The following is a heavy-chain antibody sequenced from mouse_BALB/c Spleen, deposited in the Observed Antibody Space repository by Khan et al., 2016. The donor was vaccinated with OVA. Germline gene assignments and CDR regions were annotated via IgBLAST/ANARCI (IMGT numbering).Heavy chain of an antibody. D-gene: IGHD1-1*01. Sequence: EVQLQESGPGLVKPSQSLSLTCTVTGYSITSDYAWNWIRQFPGNKLEWMGFISYSGNTNYNPYLKSRISITRDTSKNPFFLQLNSVTTEDTATYYCARVYGGYFDYWGQGTTLTVSS. V-gene: IGHV3-2*02. J-gene: IGHJ2*01. CDR1: GYSITSDYA. CDR2: ISYSGNT. CDR3: ARVYGGYFDY.